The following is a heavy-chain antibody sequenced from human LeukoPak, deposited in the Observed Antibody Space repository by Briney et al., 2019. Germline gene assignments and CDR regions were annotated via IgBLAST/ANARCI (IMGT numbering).Heavy chain of an antibody. Sequence: PSETLSLTCAVYGGSFSGYYWSWIRQPPGKGLEWIGEINHSGSTNYNPSLKSRVTISVDTSKNQFSLKLSSVTAADTAVYYCARGTVATMAFDYWGQGTLVTVSP. CDR2: INHSGST. J-gene: IGHJ4*02. D-gene: IGHD5-12*01. CDR3: ARGTVATMAFDY. V-gene: IGHV4-34*01. CDR1: GGSFSGYY.